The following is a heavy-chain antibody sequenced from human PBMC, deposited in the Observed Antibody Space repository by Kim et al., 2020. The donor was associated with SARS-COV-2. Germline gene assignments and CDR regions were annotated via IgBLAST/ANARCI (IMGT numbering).Heavy chain of an antibody. CDR2: ISSTSSTI. CDR1: GFTFRSYT. CDR3: ERGPITAKGNVPFDN. D-gene: IGHD6-13*01. J-gene: IGHJ4*01. V-gene: IGHV3-48*02. Sequence: GGSLRLSCAASGFTFRSYTLNWVRQAPGKGLEWVSYISSTSSTINYADSVKGRFTIHRDNAKKSLYLQMNSLREEETAVNYCERGPITAKGNVPFDNCG.